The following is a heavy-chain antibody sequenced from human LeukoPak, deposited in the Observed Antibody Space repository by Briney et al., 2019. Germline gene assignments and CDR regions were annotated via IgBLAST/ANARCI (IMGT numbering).Heavy chain of an antibody. V-gene: IGHV3-21*01. CDR2: ISSSSSYI. D-gene: IGHD6-13*01. CDR3: ARVHSPGYSSTWHTSDY. Sequence: PGGSLRLSCAASGFTFSTYSINWFRQAPGKGLEWVSLISSSSSYIYYADSVKGRFTISRDNAKNSLYLQMSSLRADDTAVYYCARVHSPGYSSTWHTSDYWGQGTLVTVSS. J-gene: IGHJ4*02. CDR1: GFTFSTYS.